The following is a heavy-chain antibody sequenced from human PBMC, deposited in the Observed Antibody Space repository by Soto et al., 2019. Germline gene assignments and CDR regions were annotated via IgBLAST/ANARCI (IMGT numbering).Heavy chain of an antibody. CDR1: GFTFSSYA. J-gene: IGHJ4*02. D-gene: IGHD3-9*01. CDR3: AKDPAYDWLLNFDY. Sequence: PVGSLRLSCAASGFTFSSYAMSWVHQAPGKGLEWVSAISGSGGSTYYADSVKGRFTISRDNSKNTLYLQMNSLRAEDTAVYYCAKDPAYDWLLNFDYWGQGTLVTVSS. V-gene: IGHV3-23*01. CDR2: ISGSGGST.